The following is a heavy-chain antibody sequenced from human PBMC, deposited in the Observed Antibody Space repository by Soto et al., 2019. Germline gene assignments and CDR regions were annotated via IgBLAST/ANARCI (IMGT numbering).Heavy chain of an antibody. V-gene: IGHV1-69*12. Sequence: QVQLVQSGAEVKKPGSSVKVSCKASGGTFSSYAISWVRQAPGQGLEWMGGIIPIFGTANYAQKFQGRVTITADESTSTAYMERSRLRSEDTAVYYCASSSGSYFASRDDYWGQGTLVTVSS. CDR1: GGTFSSYA. CDR3: ASSSGSYFASRDDY. D-gene: IGHD1-26*01. CDR2: IIPIFGTA. J-gene: IGHJ4*02.